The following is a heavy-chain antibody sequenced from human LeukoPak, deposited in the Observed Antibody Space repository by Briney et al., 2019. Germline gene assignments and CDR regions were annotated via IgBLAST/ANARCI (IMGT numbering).Heavy chain of an antibody. V-gene: IGHV1-46*01. Sequence: ASVKVSCKASGYTFTSYYMHWVRQAPGQGLEWMGIINPSGGSTSYAQKFQGRVTMTRDTSISTAYMELSRLRSDDTAVYYCAITLISGDRYYFDYWGQGTLVTVSS. D-gene: IGHD7-27*01. CDR3: AITLISGDRYYFDY. CDR1: GYTFTSYY. CDR2: INPSGGST. J-gene: IGHJ4*02.